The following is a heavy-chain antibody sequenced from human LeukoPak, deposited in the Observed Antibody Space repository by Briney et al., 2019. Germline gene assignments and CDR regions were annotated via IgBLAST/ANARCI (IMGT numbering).Heavy chain of an antibody. D-gene: IGHD3-9*01. V-gene: IGHV4-4*02. CDR3: ARFNSHQEILTGYSVSYYFDY. CDR1: GGSISSSNW. Sequence: SETLSLTCAVSGGSISSSNWWSWVRQPPGKGLEWIGEIYHSGSTNYNPSLKSRVTISVDTSKNQFSLKLSSVTAADTAVYFCARFNSHQEILTGYSVSYYFDYWGQGSLVTVSA. CDR2: IYHSGST. J-gene: IGHJ4*02.